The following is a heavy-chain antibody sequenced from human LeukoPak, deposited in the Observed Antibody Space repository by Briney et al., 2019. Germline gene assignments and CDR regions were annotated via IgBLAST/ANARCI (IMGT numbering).Heavy chain of an antibody. J-gene: IGHJ6*02. CDR2: IYSGGST. CDR3: ARGLWFGELLHPHYYYYGMDV. Sequence: GGSLRLSCAASGFTVSSNYMSWVRQAPGKGLEWVSVIYSGGSTYYADSVKGRFTISRDNPKNTLYLQMNSLRAEDTAVYYCARGLWFGELLHPHYYYYGMDVWGQGTTVTVSS. CDR1: GFTVSSNY. V-gene: IGHV3-53*01. D-gene: IGHD3-10*01.